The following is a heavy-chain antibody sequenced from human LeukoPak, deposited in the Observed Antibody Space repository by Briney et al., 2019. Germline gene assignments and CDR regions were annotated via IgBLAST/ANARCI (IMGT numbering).Heavy chain of an antibody. J-gene: IGHJ6*03. CDR3: ARLRGFGMLSGYYYMDV. V-gene: IGHV4-39*01. Sequence: PSETLSLTCTVSGGSISSCSYYWGWIRQPPGKGLEWIGSIYHSGSTYYNPSLKSRVTISVDTSKNQFSLKLSSVTAADTAVYYCARLRGFGMLSGYYYMDVWGKGTTVTFSS. D-gene: IGHD3-10*01. CDR2: IYHSGST. CDR1: GGSISSCSYY.